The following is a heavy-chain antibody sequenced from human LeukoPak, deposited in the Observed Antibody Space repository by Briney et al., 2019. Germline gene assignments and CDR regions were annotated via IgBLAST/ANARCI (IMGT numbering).Heavy chain of an antibody. CDR2: INHSGST. D-gene: IGHD3-10*01. CDR1: GGSFSGYY. V-gene: IGHV4-34*01. Sequence: PSETLSLTCAVYGGSFSGYYWSWIRQPPGKGLEWIGEINHSGSTNYNPSLKSRVTISVDTSKNQFSLKLSSVTAADTAVYYCASRPSMVRVPDAFDIWGQGTMVTVSS. J-gene: IGHJ3*02. CDR3: ASRPSMVRVPDAFDI.